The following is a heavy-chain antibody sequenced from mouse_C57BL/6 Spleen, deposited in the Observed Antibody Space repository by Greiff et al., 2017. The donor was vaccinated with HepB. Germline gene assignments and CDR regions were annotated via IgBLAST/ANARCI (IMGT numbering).Heavy chain of an antibody. CDR2: IDPSDSET. J-gene: IGHJ4*01. CDR3: ARTAVAPMDY. Sequence: QVQLKQPGAELVRPGSSVKLSCKASGYTFTSYWMHWVKQRPIQGLEWIGNIDPSDSETHYNQKFKDKATLTVDKSSSTAYMQLSSLTSEDSAVYYCARTAVAPMDYWGQGTSVTVSS. CDR1: GYTFTSYW. D-gene: IGHD1-2*01. V-gene: IGHV1-52*01.